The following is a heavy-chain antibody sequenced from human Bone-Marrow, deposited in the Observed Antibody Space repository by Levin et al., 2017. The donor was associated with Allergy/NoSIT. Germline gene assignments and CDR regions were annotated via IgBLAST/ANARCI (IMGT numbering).Heavy chain of an antibody. V-gene: IGHV3-30*03. J-gene: IGHJ6*02. D-gene: IGHD6-6*01. CDR1: GFTFSSYG. CDR2: ISYDGSNK. CDR3: ARLPSSIAARPYYYYGMDV. Sequence: GESLKISCAASGFTFSSYGMHWVRQAPGKGLEWVAVISYDGSNKYYADSVKGRFTISRDNSKNTLYLQMNSLRAEDTAVYYCARLPSSIAARPYYYYGMDVWGQGTTVTVSS.